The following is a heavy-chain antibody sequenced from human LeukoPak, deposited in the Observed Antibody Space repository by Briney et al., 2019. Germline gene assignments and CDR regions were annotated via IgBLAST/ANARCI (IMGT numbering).Heavy chain of an antibody. CDR1: GFTVSSTY. J-gene: IGHJ4*02. V-gene: IGHV3-66*01. CDR2: IYTGGST. Sequence: GGSLRLSCAASGFTVSSTYMSWVRQAPGKGLEWVSVIYTGGSTYYADSAKGRFTIPRDNSKNTLYLQMNTLRADDTAVYYCARDESFDYWGQGTLVTVSS. CDR3: ARDESFDY.